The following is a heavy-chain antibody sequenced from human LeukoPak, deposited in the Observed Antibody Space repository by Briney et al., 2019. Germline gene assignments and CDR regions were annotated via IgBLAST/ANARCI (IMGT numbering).Heavy chain of an antibody. CDR1: GGSVSSGSYY. V-gene: IGHV4-61*01. CDR3: AREGRGDDWLLD. Sequence: SETLSLTCAVSGGSVSSGSYYWSWIRQPPGKGLEWIGYIYYSGSTNYNPSLKSRVTISVDTSKNQFSLKLSSVTAADTAVYYCAREGRGDDWLLDWGRGTLVTVSS. J-gene: IGHJ4*02. D-gene: IGHD3-9*01. CDR2: IYYSGST.